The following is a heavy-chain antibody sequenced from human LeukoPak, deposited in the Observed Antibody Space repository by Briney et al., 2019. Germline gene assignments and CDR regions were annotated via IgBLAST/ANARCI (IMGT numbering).Heavy chain of an antibody. V-gene: IGHV4-4*07. J-gene: IGHJ5*02. CDR3: ARDSGTTGEVKFDP. CDR2: IFGSGVI. CDR1: GGPITTYY. D-gene: IGHD3-10*01. Sequence: SETLSLTCTVSGGPITTYYLSWIRQSAGMGLEWIGRIFGSGVITYNPSLKSRVILSLDTSNNHFSLKLISVTAADTAVYYCARDSGTTGEVKFDPWGQGMLVTVSS.